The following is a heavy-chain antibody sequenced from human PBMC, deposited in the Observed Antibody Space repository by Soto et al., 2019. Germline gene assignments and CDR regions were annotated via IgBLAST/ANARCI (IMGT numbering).Heavy chain of an antibody. CDR1: GYSFTSYW. D-gene: IGHD3-16*01. Sequence: GESLKICCKGSGYSFTSYWIGWVRQLPGKGLEWMGIIYPGDSETRYSPSFQGQVTISADKSISPAYLQWSSLKASDIAMYYCARLRLGELDWFDPWGQGTLVTVSS. CDR2: IYPGDSET. CDR3: ARLRLGELDWFDP. V-gene: IGHV5-51*01. J-gene: IGHJ5*02.